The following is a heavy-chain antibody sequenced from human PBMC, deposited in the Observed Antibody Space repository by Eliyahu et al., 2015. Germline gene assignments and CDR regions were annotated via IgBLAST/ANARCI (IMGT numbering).Heavy chain of an antibody. CDR1: GYTXTSYA. CDR3: AREGAGVAGTYDYYGMDV. CDR2: INTNTGNP. Sequence: QVQLVQSGSELKKPGASVKVSCXASGYTXTSYAXXWVRQAPGQGLEWMGWINTNTGNPTYAQGXTGRFVFSLDTSVSTAYLQICSLKAEDTAVYXCAREGAGVAGTYDYYGMDVWGKGTTVTVSS. V-gene: IGHV7-4-1*01. D-gene: IGHD6-19*01. J-gene: IGHJ6*04.